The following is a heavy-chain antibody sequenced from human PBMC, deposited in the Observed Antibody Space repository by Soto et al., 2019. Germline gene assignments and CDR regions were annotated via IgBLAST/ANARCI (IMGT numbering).Heavy chain of an antibody. V-gene: IGHV3-23*01. CDR3: ARDPGGYYCTSTSCLYFFDH. Sequence: EVQLLESGGALVQPGGSLRLSCAASGFTFSNNAMNCVRQAPGKGLEWVSTISDSGSTYYADSVKGRFTISRDNSKNTLYLQMNSLRAEDTAVYYCARDPGGYYCTSTSCLYFFDHWGQGTLVIVSS. J-gene: IGHJ4*02. D-gene: IGHD2-2*01. CDR1: GFTFSNNA. CDR2: ISDSGST.